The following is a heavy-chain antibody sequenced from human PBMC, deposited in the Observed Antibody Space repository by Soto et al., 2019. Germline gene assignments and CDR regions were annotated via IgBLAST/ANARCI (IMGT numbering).Heavy chain of an antibody. D-gene: IGHD6-19*01. V-gene: IGHV3-33*01. J-gene: IGHJ4*02. Sequence: QVQLVESGGGVVQTGMSLRLSCAASGFTFSNYGLYWIRQTPGRGLEWVAVIRYDGRKTFYADSVEGRFDISRGDSQKTVFLQMNRLRVEDTAVYYCARGRLGVLPVGGFGEDFHYWGQGILVTVSS. CDR1: GFTFSNYG. CDR3: ARGRLGVLPVGGFGEDFHY. CDR2: IRYDGRKT.